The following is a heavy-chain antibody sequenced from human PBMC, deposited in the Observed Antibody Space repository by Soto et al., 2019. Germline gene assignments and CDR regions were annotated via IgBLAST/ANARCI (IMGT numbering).Heavy chain of an antibody. V-gene: IGHV1-69*13. CDR2: IIPIFGTA. D-gene: IGHD3-22*01. CDR3: AREQTENYYDSSGQPN. J-gene: IGHJ4*02. Sequence: SVKVSCKASGGTFSSYAISWVRQAPGQGLEWMGGIIPIFGTANYAQKFQGRVTITADESTSTAYMELSSLRSEDTAVYYCAREQTENYYDSSGQPNWGQGTLVTAPQ. CDR1: GGTFSSYA.